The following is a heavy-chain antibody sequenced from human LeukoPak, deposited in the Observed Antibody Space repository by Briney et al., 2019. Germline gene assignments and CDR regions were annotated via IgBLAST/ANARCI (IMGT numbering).Heavy chain of an antibody. CDR1: GGSISSSSYY. Sequence: SETLSLTCTVSGGSISSSSYYWGWIRQPPVKGLEWIGSIYYSGSTYYNPSLKSRVTISVDTSRNQFSLKLSSVTAADTAVYYCARQHIVVVPAAILYYFDYWGQGTLVTVS. J-gene: IGHJ4*02. CDR3: ARQHIVVVPAAILYYFDY. D-gene: IGHD2-2*01. CDR2: IYYSGST. V-gene: IGHV4-39*01.